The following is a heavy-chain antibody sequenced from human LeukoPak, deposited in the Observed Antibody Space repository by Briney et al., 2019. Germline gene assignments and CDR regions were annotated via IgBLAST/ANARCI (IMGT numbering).Heavy chain of an antibody. J-gene: IGHJ4*02. Sequence: AETLSLTCTVSGGSISSSSYYWGWVRQPPGKGLEWIVSIYYSGSTYYNPSPKSRVTISVDTSKNQFSLKLSSVTAADTAVYYCARQGGDNFWSGYSLYYFDYWGQGTLVTVSS. CDR2: IYYSGST. D-gene: IGHD3-3*01. CDR1: GGSISSSSYY. CDR3: ARQGGDNFWSGYSLYYFDY. V-gene: IGHV4-39*01.